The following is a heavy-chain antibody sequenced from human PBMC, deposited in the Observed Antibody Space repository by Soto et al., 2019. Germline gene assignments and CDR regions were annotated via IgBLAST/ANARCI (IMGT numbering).Heavy chain of an antibody. CDR3: ARDNMVGDYGAIYYYGMDV. J-gene: IGHJ6*02. Sequence: GGSLRLSCAASGFTVSSNYMSWVRQAPGKGLEWVSVIYSGGSTYYADSVKGRFTISRDNSKNTLHLQMNSLRAEDTAVYYCARDNMVGDYGAIYYYGMDVWGQGTTVTVSS. CDR1: GFTVSSNY. V-gene: IGHV3-53*01. D-gene: IGHD3-10*01. CDR2: IYSGGST.